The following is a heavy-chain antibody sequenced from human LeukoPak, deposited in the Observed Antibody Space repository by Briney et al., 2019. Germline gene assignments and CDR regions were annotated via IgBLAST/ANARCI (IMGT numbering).Heavy chain of an antibody. CDR2: IYYSGST. J-gene: IGHJ3*02. D-gene: IGHD1-26*01. CDR3: ARDRHLGHLTPFDI. Sequence: SETLSLTCTVSGGSIRSYYWTWIRQPPGKGLEWIGYIYYSGSTNYNPSLKSRVIMSVDTSKNQFSLKLSSVTAADTAVYYCARDRHLGHLTPFDIWGQGTMVTVSS. V-gene: IGHV4-59*12. CDR1: GGSIRSYY.